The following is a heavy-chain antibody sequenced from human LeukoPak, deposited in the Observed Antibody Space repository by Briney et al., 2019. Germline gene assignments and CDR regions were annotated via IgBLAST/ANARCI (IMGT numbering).Heavy chain of an antibody. J-gene: IGHJ4*02. D-gene: IGHD1-1*01. CDR1: GVSISRFY. V-gene: IGHV4-4*09. Sequence: PSETRSLTCTTSGVSISRFYWSWVRQPPGTGREWIGNIYSGVPTSFNPSLTSRVIISVDTSKNQFSLNPPSVTAADTAMYYCVQTTGWPGFDYWGQGILVTVSS. CDR3: VQTTGWPGFDY. CDR2: IYSGVPT.